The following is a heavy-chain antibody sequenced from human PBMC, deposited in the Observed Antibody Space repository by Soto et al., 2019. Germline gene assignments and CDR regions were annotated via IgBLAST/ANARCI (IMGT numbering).Heavy chain of an antibody. D-gene: IGHD3-10*01. V-gene: IGHV3-53*01. CDR2: IYSGGST. Sequence: GGSLRLSCAASGFAVSSNYMSWVRQAPGKGLEWVSVIYSGGSTYYADSVKGRFTISRDNSKNTLYLQMNSLRAEDTAVYYCARHITMDPLLLYWGQGTLVTVSS. J-gene: IGHJ4*02. CDR1: GFAVSSNY. CDR3: ARHITMDPLLLY.